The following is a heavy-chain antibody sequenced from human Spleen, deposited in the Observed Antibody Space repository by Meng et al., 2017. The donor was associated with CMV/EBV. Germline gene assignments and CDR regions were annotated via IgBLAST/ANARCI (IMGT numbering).Heavy chain of an antibody. CDR2: IYPGDSDT. Sequence: CNGSGYRFPTYWLGWVRQMPGNGLAWMGIIYPGDSDTRFSPSFQGQVTISADKSISTAYLQWSSLKASDTAMYYCASRKGVAGPFDYWGQGTLVTVSS. V-gene: IGHV5-51*01. CDR1: GYRFPTYW. CDR3: ASRKGVAGPFDY. J-gene: IGHJ4*02. D-gene: IGHD6-19*01.